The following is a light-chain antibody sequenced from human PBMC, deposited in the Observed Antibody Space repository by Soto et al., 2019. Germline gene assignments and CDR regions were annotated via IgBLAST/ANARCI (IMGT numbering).Light chain of an antibody. CDR2: AAS. Sequence: DIQMTQSPSSVSASVGDRVTVTCRASQDVGSCLAWYQKKPGRAPNLLIYAASSLQSGVPSRFSGSGSGTDFTLTISSLQPEDCAIYFCQQANSFPITFGQGTRLEIK. J-gene: IGKJ5*01. CDR3: QQANSFPIT. V-gene: IGKV1-12*01. CDR1: QDVGSC.